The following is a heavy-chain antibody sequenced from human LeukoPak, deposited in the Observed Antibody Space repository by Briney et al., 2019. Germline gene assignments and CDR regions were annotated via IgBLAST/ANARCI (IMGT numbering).Heavy chain of an antibody. Sequence: PGGSLRLSCAASGFTFNSFEMIWVRQAPGKGLEWVSYISSRGSTMYYADSVKGRFTISRDNAKNSLYLQMNSLRAEDTAVYYCASYYYTSGTVDPWGQGTLVTVSS. J-gene: IGHJ5*02. D-gene: IGHD3-10*01. V-gene: IGHV3-48*03. CDR2: ISSRGSTM. CDR3: ASYYYTSGTVDP. CDR1: GFTFNSFE.